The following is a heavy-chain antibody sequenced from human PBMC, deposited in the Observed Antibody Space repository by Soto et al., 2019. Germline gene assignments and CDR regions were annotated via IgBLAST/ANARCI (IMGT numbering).Heavy chain of an antibody. Sequence: QVQLVESGGGVVQPGRSRRLSCAASGFTFNTYPMHWVRQAPGKGLEWVALISHDGSKKYYEDSVKGRFTISRDNSENTLYLQLNNLRAEDTAVYYCARWTYYYDSGGYRWGQGTLVTVSS. D-gene: IGHD3-22*01. CDR2: ISHDGSKK. J-gene: IGHJ4*02. CDR3: ARWTYYYDSGGYR. CDR1: GFTFNTYP. V-gene: IGHV3-30-3*01.